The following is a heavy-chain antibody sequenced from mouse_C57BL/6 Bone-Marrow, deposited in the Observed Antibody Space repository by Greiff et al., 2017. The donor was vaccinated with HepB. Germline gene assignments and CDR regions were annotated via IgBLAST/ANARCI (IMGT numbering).Heavy chain of an antibody. J-gene: IGHJ3*01. CDR2: IWSGGST. D-gene: IGHD3-1*01. CDR1: GFSLTSYG. Sequence: VQLQQSGPGLVQPSQSLSITCTVSGFSLTSYGVHWVRQSPGKGLEWLGVIWSGGSTDYNAAFISRLSISKDNSKSQVFFKMNSLQADDTAIYCCARNRPRRGFAYWGQGTLVTVSA. CDR3: ARNRPRRGFAY. V-gene: IGHV2-2*01.